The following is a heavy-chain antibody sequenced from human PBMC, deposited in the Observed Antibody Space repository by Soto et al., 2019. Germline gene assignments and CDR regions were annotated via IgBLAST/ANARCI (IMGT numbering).Heavy chain of an antibody. J-gene: IGHJ6*02. CDR1: GFAFRTYW. CDR2: IKPDGSEK. Sequence: GGSLRLSCSASGFAFRTYWMSWVRQAPGKGLEWVANIKPDGSEKPYADSVKGRFTISRDNAKNSLYLQMSSLRAEDTAVSYCARRRIVVFAPHLDVWGQGTTVTVSS. CDR3: ARRRIVVFAPHLDV. D-gene: IGHD2-21*01. V-gene: IGHV3-7*01.